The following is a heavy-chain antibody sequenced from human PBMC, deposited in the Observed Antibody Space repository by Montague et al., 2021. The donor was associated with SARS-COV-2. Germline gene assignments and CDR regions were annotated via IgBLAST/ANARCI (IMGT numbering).Heavy chain of an antibody. V-gene: IGHV6-1*01. CDR1: EDSGSSDTAA. J-gene: IGHJ1*01. CDR2: TFYRSQWHT. CDR3: ARDGDYGGTWYSFLQN. D-gene: IGHD4-17*01. Sequence: CAISEDSGSSDTAAWHWIRQSPSRGLEWLGRTFYRSQWHTDSAASVRSRISFSGDISKNQFSLHLNSVTPEDTAIYYCARDGDYGGTWYSFLQNWGQGTLVIVSS.